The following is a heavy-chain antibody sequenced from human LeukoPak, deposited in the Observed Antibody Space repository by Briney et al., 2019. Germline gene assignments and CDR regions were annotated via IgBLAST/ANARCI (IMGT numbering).Heavy chain of an antibody. J-gene: IGHJ4*02. V-gene: IGHV4-4*07. CDR2: IYTSGST. D-gene: IGHD6-13*01. Sequence: SETLSLTCTVSGGSISSYYWSWIRQPAGKGLEWIGRIYTSGSTNYNPSLKSRVTMSVDTSKNQSSLKLSSVTAADTAVFYCARQEERWQHLTPRPGAPDYWGQGTLVTVSS. CDR1: GGSISSYY. CDR3: ARQEERWQHLTPRPGAPDY.